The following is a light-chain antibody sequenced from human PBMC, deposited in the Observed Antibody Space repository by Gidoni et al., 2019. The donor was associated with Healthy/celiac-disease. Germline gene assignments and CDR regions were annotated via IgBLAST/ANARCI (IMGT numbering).Light chain of an antibody. CDR2: DAS. J-gene: IGKJ1*01. CDR1: QDISNY. V-gene: IGKV1-33*01. Sequence: TKLTHSPSSLSASVGDRVTITCQASQDISNYLNWYQQKPGKAPKLLIYDASNLETGVPSRFSGSGSGTDFTFTISSLQPEDIATYYCQQYDSIPRTFGQGTKVEIK. CDR3: QQYDSIPRT.